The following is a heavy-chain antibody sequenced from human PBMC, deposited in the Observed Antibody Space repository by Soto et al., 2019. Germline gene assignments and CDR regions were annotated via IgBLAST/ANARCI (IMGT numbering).Heavy chain of an antibody. J-gene: IGHJ6*02. V-gene: IGHV1-69*01. Sequence: QVQLVQSGAEVKKPGSSVKVSCKASGGTFSSYAISLVRQAPGQGLEWMGGIIPIFGTANYAQKFQGRVTITADESTSTAYMELSSLRSEDTAVYYCARGSTGRGAYYYYYYGMDVWGQGTTVTVSS. CDR1: GGTFSSYA. D-gene: IGHD2-2*01. CDR3: ARGSTGRGAYYYYYYGMDV. CDR2: IIPIFGTA.